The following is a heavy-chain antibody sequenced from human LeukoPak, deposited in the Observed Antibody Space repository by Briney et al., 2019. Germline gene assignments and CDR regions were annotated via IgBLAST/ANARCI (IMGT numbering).Heavy chain of an antibody. J-gene: IGHJ5*02. D-gene: IGHD4-17*01. V-gene: IGHV4-34*01. CDR2: INHSGST. CDR3: VYGVYGVWFDP. CDR1: GGSFSGYY. Sequence: PSETLSLPCAVSGGSFSGYYWSWIRQPPRKGLGWIGEINHSGSTNYNPSLKSRVTISVDTSKNKFSLKLTSATAEDTAVYYCVYGVYGVWFDPWGQGTLVTVSS.